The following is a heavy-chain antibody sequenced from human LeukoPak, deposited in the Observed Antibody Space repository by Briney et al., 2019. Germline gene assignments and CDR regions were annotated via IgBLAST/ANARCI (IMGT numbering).Heavy chain of an antibody. CDR2: ISYNGSNK. Sequence: GGSLRLSCAASGFTFSSYGMHWVRQAPGKGLEWVAVISYNGSNKYYADSVKGRFTISRDNSKNTLYLQMNSLRAEDTAVYYCAKETTAYYDFWSGYRSYYFDYWGQGTLVTVSS. CDR3: AKETTAYYDFWSGYRSYYFDY. J-gene: IGHJ4*02. D-gene: IGHD3-3*01. CDR1: GFTFSSYG. V-gene: IGHV3-30*18.